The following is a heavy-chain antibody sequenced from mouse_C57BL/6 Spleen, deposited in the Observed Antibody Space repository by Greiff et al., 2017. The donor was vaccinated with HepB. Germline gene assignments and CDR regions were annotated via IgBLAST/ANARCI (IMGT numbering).Heavy chain of an antibody. CDR2: ISYDGSN. CDR3: ARGGIGLRRNWYFDV. Sequence: DVKLQESGPGLVKPSQSLSLTCSVTGYSITSGYYWNWIRQFPGNKLEWMGYISYDGSNNYNPSLKNRISITRDTSKNQFFLKLNSVTTEDTATYYCARGGIGLRRNWYFDVWGTGTTVTVSS. V-gene: IGHV3-6*01. D-gene: IGHD2-4*01. CDR1: GYSITSGYY. J-gene: IGHJ1*03.